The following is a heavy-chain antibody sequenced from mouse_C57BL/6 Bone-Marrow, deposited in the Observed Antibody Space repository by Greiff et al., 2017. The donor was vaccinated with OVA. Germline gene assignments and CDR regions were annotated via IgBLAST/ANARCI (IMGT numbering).Heavy chain of an antibody. V-gene: IGHV1-69*01. Sequence: QVQLQQPGAELVMPGASVKLSCKASGYTFTSYWMHWVKQRPGQGLEWIGEIDPSDSYTNYNQKFKGKSTLTVDKSSSTASLQLSSLTAEDSAVYYCERWDYWGQGTTLTVSS. CDR2: IDPSDSYT. J-gene: IGHJ2*01. CDR3: ERWDY. CDR1: GYTFTSYW.